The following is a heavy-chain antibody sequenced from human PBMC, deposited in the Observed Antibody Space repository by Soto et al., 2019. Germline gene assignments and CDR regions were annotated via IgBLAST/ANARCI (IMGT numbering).Heavy chain of an antibody. D-gene: IGHD4-17*01. CDR3: AREDYGGLSPSLDY. CDR1: GFIFSSYS. Sequence: GGSLRLSCAASGFIFSSYSMNWVRQAPGKGLEWVSSISGSSSYIYYADLVKGRFTISRDNAKNPLFLQMNSLRAEDTAVYYCAREDYGGLSPSLDYWGQGTQVTVSS. J-gene: IGHJ4*02. V-gene: IGHV3-21*01. CDR2: ISGSSSYI.